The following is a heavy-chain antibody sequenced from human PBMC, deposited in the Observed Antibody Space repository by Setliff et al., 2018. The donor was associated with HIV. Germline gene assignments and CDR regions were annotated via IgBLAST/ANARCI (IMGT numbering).Heavy chain of an antibody. Sequence: SETLSLTCAVSNYSISSGYYWGWIRQSPGKGLEWIGSMYHIGSTYSNPSLKSRVTMSIDTSKNQLSLKLRSVTAADTAVYYCASGYNYAYSDYWGQGTLVTVSS. CDR1: NYSISSGYY. CDR3: ASGYNYAYSDY. D-gene: IGHD5-18*01. J-gene: IGHJ4*02. V-gene: IGHV4-38-2*01. CDR2: MYHIGST.